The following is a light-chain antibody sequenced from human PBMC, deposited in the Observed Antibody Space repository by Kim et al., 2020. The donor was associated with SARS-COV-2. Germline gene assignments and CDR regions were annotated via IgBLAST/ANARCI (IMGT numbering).Light chain of an antibody. Sequence: EIVLTQSPATLSLSPGERATLSCRASQSVSSYLAWYQQKPGQAPRLLIYDASNRATGIPARFSGSGSGTDFTLTISSLKPEDFAVYYCQQRYNWPPAYTFGQGTKLEI. V-gene: IGKV3-11*01. CDR1: QSVSSY. CDR2: DAS. CDR3: QQRYNWPPAYT. J-gene: IGKJ2*01.